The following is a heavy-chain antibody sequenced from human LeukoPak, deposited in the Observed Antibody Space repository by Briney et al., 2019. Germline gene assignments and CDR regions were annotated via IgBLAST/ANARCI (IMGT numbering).Heavy chain of an antibody. J-gene: IGHJ4*02. CDR3: ARLTLATARPADY. D-gene: IGHD5-12*01. CDR2: ISSDGNTK. Sequence: GGSLRLSCVGSGFTFTDYAIHWLRQAPGKGMESVAFISSDGNTKFYADSLKGRITISRDNAKNTLYLQMNSLRAEDTAVYYCARLTLATARPADYWGQGTLVTVSS. CDR1: GFTFTDYA. V-gene: IGHV3-30*04.